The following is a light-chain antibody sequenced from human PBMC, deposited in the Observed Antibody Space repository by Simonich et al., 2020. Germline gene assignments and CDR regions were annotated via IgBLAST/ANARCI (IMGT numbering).Light chain of an antibody. J-gene: IGLJ3*02. CDR1: SGHSSYA. Sequence: QLVLTQSPSASASLGASVKLTCTLSSGHSSYAIAWHQQQPEKGPRYLMKLNSDGSHSKGVWIPDRFSGSSSGAARYLTISSLQSEDEADYYCQTWGTGMVFGGGTKLTVL. V-gene: IGLV4-69*01. CDR3: QTWGTGMV. CDR2: LNSDGSH.